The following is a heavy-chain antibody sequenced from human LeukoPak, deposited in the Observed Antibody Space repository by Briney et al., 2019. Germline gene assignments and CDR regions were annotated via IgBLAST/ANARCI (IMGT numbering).Heavy chain of an antibody. V-gene: IGHV3-33*01. D-gene: IGHD6-13*01. Sequence: SGGSLRLSCGASGFTFSRYGMHWVRQAPGKGLEWVAVIWYDGNNKYYADSVKGRFTTSRDNSKNTMYLQMSSLRAEDTAVYYCASASSHRIAAGGDYWGQGTLVTVSS. CDR2: IWYDGNNK. CDR1: GFTFSRYG. CDR3: ASASSHRIAAGGDY. J-gene: IGHJ4*02.